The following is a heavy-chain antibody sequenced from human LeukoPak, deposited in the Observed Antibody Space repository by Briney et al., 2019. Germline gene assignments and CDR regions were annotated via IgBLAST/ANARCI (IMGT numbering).Heavy chain of an antibody. CDR3: ARESYYYDT. Sequence: ASVKVSCKASGYTFTNYYMHWARLAPGQGLEWMGWVYPNTGVTNYAQNFQGRVTMTRDTSISTVYMELSRLTSDDTAVYYCARESYYYDTWGQGTLVTVSS. V-gene: IGHV1-2*02. CDR1: GYTFTNYY. D-gene: IGHD3-22*01. J-gene: IGHJ5*02. CDR2: VYPNTGVT.